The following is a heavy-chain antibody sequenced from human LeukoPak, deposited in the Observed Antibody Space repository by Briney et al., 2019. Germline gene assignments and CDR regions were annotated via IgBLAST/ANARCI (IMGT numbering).Heavy chain of an antibody. CDR1: GFTFSSYS. V-gene: IGHV3-21*01. CDR3: ARGRGCSSTSCYMGYYYYYMDV. Sequence: GGSLRLSCAASGFTFSSYSMNWVRQAPGKGLEWVSSISSSSSYIYYADSVKGRFTISRDNAKNSLYLQMNSLRAEDTAVNYCARGRGCSSTSCYMGYYYYYMDVWGKGTTVTVSS. D-gene: IGHD2-2*02. CDR2: ISSSSSYI. J-gene: IGHJ6*03.